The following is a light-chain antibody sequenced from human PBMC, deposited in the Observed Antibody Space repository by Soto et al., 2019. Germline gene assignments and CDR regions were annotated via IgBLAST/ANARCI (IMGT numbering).Light chain of an antibody. Sequence: ILVTHSPGTLSVSPGEIATLSFSASQSVSSSYLAWYQQKPGQAPRLLIYGASSRATGIPDRFSGSGSGTDFTLTISRLEPEDFAVYYYQQYGSSPRTFGQGTKVDI. CDR2: GAS. V-gene: IGKV3-20*01. CDR1: QSVSSSY. J-gene: IGKJ1*01. CDR3: QQYGSSPRT.